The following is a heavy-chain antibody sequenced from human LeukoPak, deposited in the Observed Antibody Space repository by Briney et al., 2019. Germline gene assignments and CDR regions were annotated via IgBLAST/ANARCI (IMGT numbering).Heavy chain of an antibody. CDR1: GGSVSSGSYY. CDR3: ARPSVEYCTNCVCNYFDY. CDR2: IYYSGST. J-gene: IGHJ4*02. V-gene: IGHV4-39*01. Sequence: SETLSLTCTVSGGSVSSGSYYWGWIRQPPGKGLEWIGSIYYSGSTYYNPSLKSRVTISVDTSKNQLSLKLSSVTAADTAVYYCARPSVEYCTNCVCNYFDYWGQGTLVTVSS. D-gene: IGHD2-8*01.